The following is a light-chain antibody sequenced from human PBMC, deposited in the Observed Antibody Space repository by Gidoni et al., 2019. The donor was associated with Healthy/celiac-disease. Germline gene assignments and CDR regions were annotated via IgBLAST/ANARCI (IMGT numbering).Light chain of an antibody. J-gene: IGKJ2*03. Sequence: LSCRASQSVSSSYLAWYQQKPGQAPRLLIYGASSRATGIPDRFSGSGSGTDFTLTISSLEPEDFAVYYCQQYGSSPYSFAPGTKLEIK. CDR1: QSVSSSY. CDR3: QQYGSSPYS. CDR2: GAS. V-gene: IGKV3-20*01.